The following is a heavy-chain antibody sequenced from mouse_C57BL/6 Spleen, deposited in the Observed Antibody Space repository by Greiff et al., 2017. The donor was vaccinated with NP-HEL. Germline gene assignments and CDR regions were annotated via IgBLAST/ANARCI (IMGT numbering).Heavy chain of an antibody. Sequence: VKLVESGPGLVAPSQSLSITCTVSGFSLTSYGVDWVRQSPGKGLEWLGVIWGVGSTNYNSALKSRLSISKDNSKSQVFLKMNSLQTDDTAMYYCARIYYGSSYGYAMDYWGQGTSVTVSS. V-gene: IGHV2-6*01. CDR3: ARIYYGSSYGYAMDY. J-gene: IGHJ4*01. CDR2: IWGVGST. D-gene: IGHD1-1*01. CDR1: GFSLTSYG.